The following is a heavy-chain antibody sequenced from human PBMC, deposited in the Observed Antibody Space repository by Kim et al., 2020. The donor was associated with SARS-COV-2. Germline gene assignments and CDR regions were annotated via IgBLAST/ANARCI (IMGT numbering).Heavy chain of an antibody. V-gene: IGHV1-2*02. J-gene: IGHJ5*02. CDR3: ARPLRFLEWLFFGFDP. D-gene: IGHD3-3*01. Sequence: KFQGRVTMTRDTSISTAYMELSRLRSDDTAVYYCARPLRFLEWLFFGFDPWGQGTLVTVSS.